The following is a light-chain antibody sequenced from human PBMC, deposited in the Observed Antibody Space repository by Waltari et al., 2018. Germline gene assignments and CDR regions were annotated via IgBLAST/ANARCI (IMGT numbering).Light chain of an antibody. CDR2: GAS. CDR3: QQYDASSVT. V-gene: IGKV3-20*01. CDR1: QDISGSG. Sequence: CRASQDISGSGLAWYQQKPGQAPRLLMYGASSRATAIPDRFSGSGSGTDFTLTISRLEPEDFAVYYCQQYDASSVTFGGGTKVEIK. J-gene: IGKJ4*01.